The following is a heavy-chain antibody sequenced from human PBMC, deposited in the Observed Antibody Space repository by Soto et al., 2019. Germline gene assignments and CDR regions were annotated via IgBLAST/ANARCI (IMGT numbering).Heavy chain of an antibody. CDR1: GFTFSRYG. CDR3: AKDPIAYSGSYPGG. J-gene: IGHJ4*02. CDR2: ISHDGSNK. V-gene: IGHV3-30*18. Sequence: GGSLRLSCAASGFTFSRYGMHCVRQAPGKGLEWVALISHDGSNKYYVDSVKGRFTISRDNSKNILDLQMSSLRVEDAALYYCAKDPIAYSGSYPGGWGQGTLVTVSS. D-gene: IGHD1-26*01.